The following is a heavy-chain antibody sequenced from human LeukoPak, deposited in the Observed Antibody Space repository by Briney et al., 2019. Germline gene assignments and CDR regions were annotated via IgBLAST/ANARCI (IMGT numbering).Heavy chain of an antibody. CDR1: GYTFTGYY. J-gene: IGHJ5*02. V-gene: IGHV1-2*02. CDR3: ARGPAAAAYNWFDP. Sequence: GASVKVSCKASGYTFTGYYMHWVRQAPGQGLEWMGWINPNSGGTNYAQKFQGRVTMTRDTSISTAYMELSRLRSDDTAVYYCARGPAAAAYNWFDPWGQGTLVTVSS. CDR2: INPNSGGT. D-gene: IGHD6-13*01.